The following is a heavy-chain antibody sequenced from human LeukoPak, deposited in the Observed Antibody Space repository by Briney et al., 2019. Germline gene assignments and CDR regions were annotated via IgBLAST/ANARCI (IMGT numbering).Heavy chain of an antibody. V-gene: IGHV1-8*01. J-gene: IGHJ6*02. CDR3: ARVVWGSSWPHYYYGMDV. CDR1: GYTFTSYV. Sequence: GASVKVSCKASGYTFTSYVINWVGQATGQGLEWMGWRNPNSGNTGYAQKFQGRVTMTRNTSISTAYMELSSLRSEDTAVYYCARVVWGSSWPHYYYGMDVWGQGTTVTVSS. D-gene: IGHD6-13*01. CDR2: RNPNSGNT.